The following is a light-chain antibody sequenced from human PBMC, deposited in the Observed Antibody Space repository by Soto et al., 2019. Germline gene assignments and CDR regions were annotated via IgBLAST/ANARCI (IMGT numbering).Light chain of an antibody. V-gene: IGKV1-33*01. CDR2: DAS. CDR1: QDISKY. J-gene: IGKJ4*02. CDR3: QQYDNLPLT. Sequence: DIQVTQSPSSLSASVGDRVTITCQASQDISKYLNWYQQKPRKAPKLLIYDASNLETGVPSKFSGGGSGTHFTLTISSLQPEDIATYFCQQYDNLPLTFGGGTKGDIK.